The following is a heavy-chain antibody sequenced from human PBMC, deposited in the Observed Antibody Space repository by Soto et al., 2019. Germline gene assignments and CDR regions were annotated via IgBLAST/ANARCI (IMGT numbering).Heavy chain of an antibody. D-gene: IGHD6-19*01. CDR2: ISSSSSYT. CDR3: ARDARSEGPAVAGPNWLDP. J-gene: IGHJ5*02. CDR1: GFTFSDYY. Sequence: GGSLRLSCAASGFTFSDYYMSWIRQAPGKGLEWVSYISSSSSYTNYADSVKGRFTISRDNAKNSLYLQMNSLRAEDTAVYYWARDARSEGPAVAGPNWLDPCGQGTMVTVYS. V-gene: IGHV3-11*06.